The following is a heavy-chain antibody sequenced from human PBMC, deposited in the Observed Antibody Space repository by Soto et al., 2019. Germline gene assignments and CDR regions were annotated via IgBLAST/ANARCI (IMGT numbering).Heavy chain of an antibody. CDR3: ARDIESALAARHGYYYGMDV. CDR1: GFTFSSYA. V-gene: IGHV3-30-3*01. CDR2: ISYDGSNK. Sequence: GGSLRLSCAASGFTFSSYAMHWVRQAPGKGLEWVAVISYDGSNKYYADSVKGRFTISRDNSKNTLYLQMNSLRAEDTAVYYCARDIESALAARHGYYYGMDVWGQGTTVTVSS. D-gene: IGHD6-6*01. J-gene: IGHJ6*02.